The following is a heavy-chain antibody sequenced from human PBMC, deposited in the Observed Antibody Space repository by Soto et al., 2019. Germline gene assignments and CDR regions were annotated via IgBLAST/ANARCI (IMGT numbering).Heavy chain of an antibody. V-gene: IGHV1-18*01. Sequence: ASVKVDCEASGYTFTSYGISWVRQAPGQGLEWMGWISAYNGNTNYAQKLQGRVTMTTDTSTSTAYMELRSLRSDDTAVYYCARDLVVGANRVHNWFDPWGQGTLVTVSS. CDR3: ARDLVVGANRVHNWFDP. D-gene: IGHD1-26*01. CDR1: GYTFTSYG. CDR2: ISAYNGNT. J-gene: IGHJ5*02.